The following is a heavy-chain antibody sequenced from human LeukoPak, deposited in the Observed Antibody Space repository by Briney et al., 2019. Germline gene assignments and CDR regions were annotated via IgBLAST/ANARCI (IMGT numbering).Heavy chain of an antibody. CDR1: GFTFSSYS. Sequence: SGGSLRLSCAASGFTFSSYSMNWVRQAPGKGLEWVSSIRANGGSTYYADSVKGRFTISGDNSKNMLYLQMNSLRAEDTAVYYCANAGYPDNSAPGYWGQGTLVTVSS. J-gene: IGHJ4*02. CDR2: IRANGGST. CDR3: ANAGYPDNSAPGY. D-gene: IGHD6-13*01. V-gene: IGHV3-23*01.